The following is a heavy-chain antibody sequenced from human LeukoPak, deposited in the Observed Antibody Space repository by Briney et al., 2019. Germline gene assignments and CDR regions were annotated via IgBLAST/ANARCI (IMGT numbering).Heavy chain of an antibody. CDR1: GFTFSSYW. CDR3: ARRDPWDYYGSGSYSYFDY. Sequence: GGSLRLSCAASGFTFSSYWMSWVRQAPGKGLEWVANIKQDGSEKYYVDSVKGRFTISRDNAKNSLYLQMNSLRAEDTAVYYCARRDPWDYYGSGSYSYFDYWGQGTLVIVSS. J-gene: IGHJ4*02. V-gene: IGHV3-7*01. D-gene: IGHD3-10*01. CDR2: IKQDGSEK.